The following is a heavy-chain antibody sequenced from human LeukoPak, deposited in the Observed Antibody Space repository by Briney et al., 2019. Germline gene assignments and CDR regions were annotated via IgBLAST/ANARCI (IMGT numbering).Heavy chain of an antibody. V-gene: IGHV3-7*01. J-gene: IGHJ4*02. CDR3: TRDRSRAEDD. D-gene: IGHD1-14*01. CDR2: INQGGSDK. CDR1: AVSGFTFFSYA. Sequence: GGSLRLSCAASAVSGFTFFSYAMTWVRQAPGKGLEWVANINQGGSDKYYADSVKGRFTISRDNANNLLYLQMNSLRGEDTAVYYCTRDRSRAEDDWGQGTLVTVSS.